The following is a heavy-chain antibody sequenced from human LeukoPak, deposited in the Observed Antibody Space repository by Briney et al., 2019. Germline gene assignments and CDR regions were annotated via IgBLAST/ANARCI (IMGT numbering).Heavy chain of an antibody. CDR1: GFTFSSFG. D-gene: IGHD6-19*01. Sequence: GGSLRLSCAASGFTFSSFGMYWVRQALGKGLEWVARLVYDARSDYANSVKGRFSISRDDSKNTLFLDMSNLRVEDTALYYCARDLSAAFDFWGQGVLSPSPQ. CDR3: ARDLSAAFDF. V-gene: IGHV3-33*01. J-gene: IGHJ4*02. CDR2: LVYDARS.